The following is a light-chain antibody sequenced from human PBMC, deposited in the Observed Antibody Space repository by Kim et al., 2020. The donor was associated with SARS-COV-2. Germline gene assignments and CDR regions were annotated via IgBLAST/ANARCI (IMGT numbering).Light chain of an antibody. Sequence: QSALTQPASVSGSPGQSITISCTGTNGDIGTYNHVSWYQQSPGKAPRLIIYDVNQRPSGVSPRFAGSKSGYTASLAISGLQTGDEADYYCSSYTGSRTFVFGGGTQLTVL. J-gene: IGLJ2*01. CDR1: NGDIGTYNH. CDR3: SSYTGSRTFV. V-gene: IGLV2-14*01. CDR2: DVN.